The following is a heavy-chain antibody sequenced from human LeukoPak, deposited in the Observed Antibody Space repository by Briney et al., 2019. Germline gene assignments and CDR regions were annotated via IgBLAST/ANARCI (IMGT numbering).Heavy chain of an antibody. V-gene: IGHV1-69*13. CDR2: IIPIFGTA. Sequence: SVKVSCKASGGTFSSYAISWVRQAPGQGLEWMGGIIPIFGTANYAQKFQGRVTITADESTSTAYMELSSLRSEDTAVYYCARENIVVVTAIGANWFDPWGQGTLVTVSS. CDR1: GGTFSSYA. J-gene: IGHJ5*02. CDR3: ARENIVVVTAIGANWFDP. D-gene: IGHD2-21*02.